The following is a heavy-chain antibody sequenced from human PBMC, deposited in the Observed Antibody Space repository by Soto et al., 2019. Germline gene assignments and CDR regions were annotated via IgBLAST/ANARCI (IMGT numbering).Heavy chain of an antibody. CDR3: ARDLFGSSSYVDY. CDR1: GFTFSSYA. Sequence: QVQLVESGGGVVQPGRSLRLSCAASGFTFSSYAMHWIRQAPGKGLEWVAVISYDGSNKYYADSVKGRFTISRDNSKNTLYLQMNSLRAEDTAVYYCARDLFGSSSYVDYWGQGTLVTDSS. J-gene: IGHJ4*02. CDR2: ISYDGSNK. D-gene: IGHD6-13*01. V-gene: IGHV3-30-3*01.